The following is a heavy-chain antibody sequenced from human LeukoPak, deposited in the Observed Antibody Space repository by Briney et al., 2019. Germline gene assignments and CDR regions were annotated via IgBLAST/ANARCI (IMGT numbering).Heavy chain of an antibody. CDR3: ARSPANSYGEFDY. CDR2: IHYTAST. J-gene: IGHJ4*02. CDR1: GGSISSYY. V-gene: IGHV4-59*01. D-gene: IGHD5-18*01. Sequence: SETLSLTCIVSGGSISSYYWNWIRQPPGKGLEWIGHIHYTASTNYSPSLKGRVTISLDTSRNHFSLRVNPVTSADTAVYFCARSPANSYGEFDYWGQGALVTVSS.